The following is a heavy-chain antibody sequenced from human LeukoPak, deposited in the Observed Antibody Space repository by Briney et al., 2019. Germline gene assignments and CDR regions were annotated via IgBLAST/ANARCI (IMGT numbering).Heavy chain of an antibody. CDR2: IKQDGSEK. J-gene: IGHJ4*02. CDR1: GFTFSSYW. D-gene: IGHD3-3*01. V-gene: IGHV3-7*01. CDR3: AREYDFWSGYGWDY. Sequence: PGGSLRFSCAASGFTFSSYWMSWVRQAPGKGLEWVANIKQDGSEKYYVESVKGRFTISRDNAKNSLYLQMNSLRAEDTAVYYCAREYDFWSGYGWDYWGQGTLVTVSS.